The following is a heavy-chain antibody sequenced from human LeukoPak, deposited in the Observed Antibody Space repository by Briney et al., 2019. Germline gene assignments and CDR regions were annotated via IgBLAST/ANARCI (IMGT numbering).Heavy chain of an antibody. V-gene: IGHV3-21*01. CDR3: ARDRSSGYSYGTSGSRLYYYGMDV. Sequence: GGPLSLSCAASGFTFSSYSMNWVRQAPGKGLEWVSSISSSSSYIYYADSVKGRFTISGDNAKNSLYLQMNSLRAEDTAVYYCARDRSSGYSYGTSGSRLYYYGMDVWGQGTTVTVSS. D-gene: IGHD5-18*01. CDR1: GFTFSSYS. CDR2: ISSSSSYI. J-gene: IGHJ6*02.